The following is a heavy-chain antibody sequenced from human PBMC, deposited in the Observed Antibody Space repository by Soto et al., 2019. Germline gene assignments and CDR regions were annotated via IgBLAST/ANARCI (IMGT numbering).Heavy chain of an antibody. Sequence: SETLSLTCTVSGGSISSSRYYWDWIRQPPGKGLEWIGSIYYSGSTYYDPSLKSRVTISVDTSKNQFSLKLSSVTAADTAVYYCARHQRAVGNYYDSRAFLFQHWGQGTLVTVS. D-gene: IGHD3-22*01. CDR2: IYYSGST. CDR1: GGSISSSRYY. CDR3: ARHQRAVGNYYDSRAFLFQH. V-gene: IGHV4-39*01. J-gene: IGHJ1*01.